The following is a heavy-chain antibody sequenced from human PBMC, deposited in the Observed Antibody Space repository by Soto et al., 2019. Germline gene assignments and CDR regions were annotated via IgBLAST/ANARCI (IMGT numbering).Heavy chain of an antibody. CDR3: ATLPPRIEVVVTPIPT. CDR2: IYHTGST. CDR1: GASISSTYW. J-gene: IGHJ5*02. Sequence: QVQLRESGPGLVKPSGTLSLTCVVSGASISSTYWWSWVRQPPGKGLEWIGEIYHTGSTKYNPSLNSRVTISIDKSNHEFSLKLNSVPAADTAVYYCATLPPRIEVVVTPIPTWGQGILVTVSS. D-gene: IGHD2-15*01. V-gene: IGHV4-4*02.